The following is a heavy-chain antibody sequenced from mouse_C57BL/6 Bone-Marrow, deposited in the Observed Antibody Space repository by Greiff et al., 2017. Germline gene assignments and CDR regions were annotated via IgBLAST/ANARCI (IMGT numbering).Heavy chain of an antibody. CDR1: GFTFSSYA. J-gene: IGHJ4*01. CDR2: ISDGGSYT. Sequence: EVKLVESGGGLVKPGGSLKLSCAASGFTFSSYAMSWVRQTPEKRLEWVATISDGGSYTYYPDNVKGRFTISRDNAKNNRYLQMSHMKFEDTAMYYCARVSTMVTPYAMDYWGQGTSVTVSS. V-gene: IGHV5-4*03. CDR3: ARVSTMVTPYAMDY. D-gene: IGHD2-1*01.